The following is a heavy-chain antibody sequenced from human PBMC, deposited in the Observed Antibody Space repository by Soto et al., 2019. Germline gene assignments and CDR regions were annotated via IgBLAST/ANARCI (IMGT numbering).Heavy chain of an antibody. D-gene: IGHD2-2*01. CDR1: GGTFSSYA. Sequence: SVKVSCKASGGTFSSYAISWVRQAPGQGLEWMGGIIPIFGTANYAQKFQGRVTITADESTSTAYMELSSLRSEDTAVYYCARDMAVVPAAYNWFDPWGQGTLVTV. CDR2: IIPIFGTA. V-gene: IGHV1-69*13. J-gene: IGHJ5*02. CDR3: ARDMAVVPAAYNWFDP.